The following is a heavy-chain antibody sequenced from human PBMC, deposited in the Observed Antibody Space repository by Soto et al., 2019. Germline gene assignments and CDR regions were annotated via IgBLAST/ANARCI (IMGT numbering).Heavy chain of an antibody. V-gene: IGHV1-2*04. CDR1: GDSFNDYY. CDR2: INPNSGVT. Sequence: ASVKVSCKSSGDSFNDYYLHWVRRAPGQGLERMGWINPNSGVTKYAQKFQGWVTMTRDTSIRTVYMELSRLRSDDTAVYYCARESGGATATLDYYYFYMDVWGKGTTVTVSS. CDR3: ARESGGATATLDYYYFYMDV. J-gene: IGHJ6*03. D-gene: IGHD5-12*01.